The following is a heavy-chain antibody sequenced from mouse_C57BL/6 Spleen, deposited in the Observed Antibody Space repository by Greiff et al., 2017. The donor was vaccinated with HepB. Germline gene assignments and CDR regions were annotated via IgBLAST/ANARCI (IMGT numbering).Heavy chain of an antibody. CDR2: ISNGGGST. D-gene: IGHD2-5*01. V-gene: IGHV5-12*01. CDR3: ARQGYSNSLYAMDY. Sequence: EVQRVESGGGLVQPGGSLKLSCVASGFTFSDYYMYWVRQTPEKRLEWVAYISNGGGSTYYPDTVKGRFTISRDNAKSTLYLQMSRLKSEDTAMYYCARQGYSNSLYAMDYWGQGTSVTVSS. J-gene: IGHJ4*01. CDR1: GFTFSDYY.